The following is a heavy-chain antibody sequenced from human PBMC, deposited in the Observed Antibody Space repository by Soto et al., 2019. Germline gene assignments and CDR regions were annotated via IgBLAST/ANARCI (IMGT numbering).Heavy chain of an antibody. J-gene: IGHJ4*02. Sequence: XXTLSLAFTVSGGSISSYYWRWILQPPGKGLGWIGYIYYSGSTNYNPSLKSRVTISVDTSKNQFSLKLSSVTDADTAVYYCARHVNFWSGFIFDYWGQGTLVTVSS. CDR1: GGSISSYY. CDR3: ARHVNFWSGFIFDY. CDR2: IYYSGST. V-gene: IGHV4-59*08. D-gene: IGHD3-3*01.